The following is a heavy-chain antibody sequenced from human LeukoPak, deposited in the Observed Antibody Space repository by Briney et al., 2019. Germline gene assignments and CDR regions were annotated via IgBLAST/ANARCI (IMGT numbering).Heavy chain of an antibody. Sequence: GGSLRLSCAASGFTFSSYSMNWVRQAPGKGLEWVSYISSSSSTIYYADSVKGRFTISRDNAKNSLYLQMNSLRAEDTAVYYCARRGSGYGDYFDYWGQGTLVTVSS. CDR3: ARRGSGYGDYFDY. CDR2: ISSSSSTI. J-gene: IGHJ4*02. CDR1: GFTFSSYS. V-gene: IGHV3-48*04. D-gene: IGHD5-12*01.